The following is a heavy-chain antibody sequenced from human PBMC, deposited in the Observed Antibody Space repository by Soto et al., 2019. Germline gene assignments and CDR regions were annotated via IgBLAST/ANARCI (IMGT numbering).Heavy chain of an antibody. J-gene: IGHJ6*02. D-gene: IGHD3-10*02. CDR2: TYYRSKWYN. V-gene: IGHV6-1*01. Sequence: WNLIRQSPSRGLEWLGRTYYRSKWYNDYAVSVKSRITINPDTSKNQFSLQLNSVTPEDTAVYYCARDVLEQQYSYYGMHVWGQGTTFIVS. CDR3: ARDVLEQQYSYYGMHV.